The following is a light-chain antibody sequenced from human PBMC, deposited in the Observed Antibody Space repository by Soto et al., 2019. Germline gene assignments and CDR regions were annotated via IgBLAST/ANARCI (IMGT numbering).Light chain of an antibody. CDR3: QQYNSYPYT. Sequence: DIQMTQSPSTLSASVGDRVTITCRASQSISSWLAWYQQKPGKAPKLLIYKASSLESGVTSRFSGSGSGTEFTLTISSLQPDDFATDYCQQYNSYPYTFGQGTKLEIK. CDR1: QSISSW. CDR2: KAS. V-gene: IGKV1-5*03. J-gene: IGKJ2*01.